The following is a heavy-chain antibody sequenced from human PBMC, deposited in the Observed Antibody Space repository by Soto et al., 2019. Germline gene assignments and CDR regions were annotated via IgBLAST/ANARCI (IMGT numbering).Heavy chain of an antibody. Sequence: PSETLSLTCAVYGGSFSGYYWSWIRQPPGKGLEWIGEINHSGSTNYNPSLKSRVTISVDTSKNQFSLKLSSVTAADTAVYYCQYSGYDSPDYWGQGTLVTVS. J-gene: IGHJ4*02. CDR3: QYSGYDSPDY. V-gene: IGHV4-34*01. D-gene: IGHD5-12*01. CDR2: INHSGST. CDR1: GGSFSGYY.